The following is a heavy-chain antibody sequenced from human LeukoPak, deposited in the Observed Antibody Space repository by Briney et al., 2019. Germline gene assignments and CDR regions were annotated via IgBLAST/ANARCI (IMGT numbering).Heavy chain of an antibody. J-gene: IGHJ4*02. D-gene: IGHD5-12*01. CDR1: AGSISSSSHH. V-gene: IGHV4-39*01. CDR3: VRHDGRGGATMGALDS. Sequence: SETLSLTCTVSAGSISSSSHHWGWIRQSPGKGLEWIGSVYYGRTTYYSPSLNSRVTISVVTSKNQFSLQLNSVTAADTAVYYCVRHDGRGGATMGALDSWGQGSLVTVSS. CDR2: VYYGRTT.